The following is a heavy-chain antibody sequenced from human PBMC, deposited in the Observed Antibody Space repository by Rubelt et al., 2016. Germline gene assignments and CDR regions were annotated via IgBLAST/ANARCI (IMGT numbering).Heavy chain of an antibody. J-gene: IGHJ6*02. CDR3: ARDVSANRRYGLDV. V-gene: IGHV3-66*01. CDR1: GFTFSSYA. D-gene: IGHD2-8*01. Sequence: SCAASGFTFSSYAMTWVRQVPGKGLEWVSVSYSDGSAYYADSVKDRFTVSRDNSKNTLYLQMNSLRAEDTAVYYCARDVSANRRYGLDVWGQGTTVTVSS. CDR2: SYSDGSA.